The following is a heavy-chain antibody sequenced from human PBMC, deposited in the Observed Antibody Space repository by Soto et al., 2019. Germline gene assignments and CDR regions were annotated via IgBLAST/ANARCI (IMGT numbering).Heavy chain of an antibody. D-gene: IGHD3-9*01. CDR3: ARDLTSRKYYYYYGMDV. CDR2: IWYDGSNK. Sequence: QVQLVESGGGVVQPGRSLRLSCAASGFTFSSYGMHWVRQAPGKGLEWVAVIWYDGSNKYYADSVKGRFTIPRDNSKNXXYLQMNSLRAEDTAVYYCARDLTSRKYYYYYGMDVWGQGPTVTVSS. V-gene: IGHV3-33*01. J-gene: IGHJ6*02. CDR1: GFTFSSYG.